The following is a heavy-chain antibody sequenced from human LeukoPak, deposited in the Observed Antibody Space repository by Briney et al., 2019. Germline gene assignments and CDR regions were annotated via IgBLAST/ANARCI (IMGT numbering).Heavy chain of an antibody. CDR3: ARDGGCSSTSCYSRFNWFDP. CDR2: ISGSGGST. V-gene: IGHV3-23*01. J-gene: IGHJ5*02. CDR1: GFTFSSYA. Sequence: PGGSLRLSCAASGFTFSSYAMSWVRQAPGKGLEWVSAISGSGGSTYYADSVKGRFTISRDNAKNSLYLQMNSLRAEDTAVYYCARDGGCSSTSCYSRFNWFDPWGQGTLVTVSS. D-gene: IGHD2-2*01.